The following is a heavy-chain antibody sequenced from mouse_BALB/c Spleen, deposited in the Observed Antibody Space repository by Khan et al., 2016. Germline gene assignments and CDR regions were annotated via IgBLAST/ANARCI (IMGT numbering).Heavy chain of an antibody. J-gene: IGHJ2*01. V-gene: IGHV5-9-4*01. CDR2: ISSGGSYT. CDR3: ARDGYYDY. D-gene: IGHD2-3*01. Sequence: EVQLQESGGGLVKPGGSLKLSCAASGFTFSSYAMSWVRQSPEKRLEWVAEISSGGSYTYYPDTVTGRFTISRDNAKNTLYLEMSSLRSEDTAMYYCARDGYYDYWGQGTTLTVSS. CDR1: GFTFSSYA.